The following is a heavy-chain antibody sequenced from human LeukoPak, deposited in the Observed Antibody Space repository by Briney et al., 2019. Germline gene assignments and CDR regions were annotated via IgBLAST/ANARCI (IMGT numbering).Heavy chain of an antibody. V-gene: IGHV6-1*01. CDR2: TYNRSQWHN. Sequence: SQTLSLTCAISGDSVSNNNYAWNWIRQSPSRGLEWLGRTYNRSQWHNDYARSVMSRISVDPDTSKNQFSLHLSSVPPDDTAVYYCAGGYAFDVWGQGTMVTVSS. CDR3: AGGYAFDV. CDR1: GDSVSNNNYA. J-gene: IGHJ3*01.